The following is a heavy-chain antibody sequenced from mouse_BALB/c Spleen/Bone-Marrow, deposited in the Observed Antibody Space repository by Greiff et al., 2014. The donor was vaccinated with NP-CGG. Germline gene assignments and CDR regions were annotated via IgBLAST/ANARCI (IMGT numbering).Heavy chain of an antibody. CDR2: INPYNDGT. Sequence: LVESGPELVKPGASVKMSCKASGYTFTSYVMHWVKQKPGQGLEWIGYINPYNDGTKYNEKFKGKATLTSDKSSSTAYMELSSLTSEDSAVYYCARSLYGYDWYFDVWGAGTTVTVSS. D-gene: IGHD2-2*01. J-gene: IGHJ1*01. CDR3: ARSLYGYDWYFDV. V-gene: IGHV1-14*01. CDR1: GYTFTSYV.